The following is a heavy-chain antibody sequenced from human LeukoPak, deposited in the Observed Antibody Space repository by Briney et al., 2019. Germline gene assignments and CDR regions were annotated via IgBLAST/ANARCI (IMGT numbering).Heavy chain of an antibody. CDR2: ISGSGGST. J-gene: IGHJ6*03. V-gene: IGHV3-23*01. CDR3: AKDRSSKHYYYYYYMDV. Sequence: PGGSLRLSCAASGFTFSSYAMSWVRQAPGKGLEWVSAISGSGGSTYYADSVKGRFTISRDNSKSTLYLQMNSLRAEDTAVYYCAKDRSSKHYYYYYYMDVWGKGTTVTVSS. CDR1: GFTFSSYA. D-gene: IGHD2-2*01.